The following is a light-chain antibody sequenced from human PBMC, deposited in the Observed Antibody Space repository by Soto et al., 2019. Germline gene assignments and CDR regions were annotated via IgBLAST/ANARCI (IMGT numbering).Light chain of an antibody. Sequence: QSVLTQPPSVSAAPGQTVTISCSGSSSNIGNNYVSWYQQLPGTAPKLLIYENNKRPSGIPDRFSGSKSGTSATLGITGLQTGDEADYYCGTWDSSLSVRWVFGGGTKLTVL. J-gene: IGLJ3*02. CDR2: ENN. V-gene: IGLV1-51*02. CDR3: GTWDSSLSVRWV. CDR1: SSNIGNNY.